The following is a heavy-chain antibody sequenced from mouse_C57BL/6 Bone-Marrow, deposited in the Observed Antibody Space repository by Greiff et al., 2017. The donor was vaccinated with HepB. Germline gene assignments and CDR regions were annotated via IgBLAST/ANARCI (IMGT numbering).Heavy chain of an antibody. CDR3: AREGTAQANWFAY. CDR2: IYPGDGDT. D-gene: IGHD3-2*02. CDR1: GYAFSSSW. J-gene: IGHJ3*01. V-gene: IGHV1-82*01. Sequence: VKLMESGPELVKPGASVKISCKASGYAFSSSWMNWVKQRPGKGLEWIGRIYPGDGDTNYNGKFKGKATLTADKSSSTAYMQLSSLTSEDSAVYFCAREGTAQANWFAYWGQGTLVTVSA.